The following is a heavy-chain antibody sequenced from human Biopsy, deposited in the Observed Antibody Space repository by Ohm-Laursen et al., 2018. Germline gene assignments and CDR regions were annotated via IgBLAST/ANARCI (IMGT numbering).Heavy chain of an antibody. J-gene: IGHJ4*02. D-gene: IGHD3-10*01. CDR3: ATDGAGSYNEN. CDR1: GFTFGDYY. CDR2: ISGSGVTK. Sequence: SLRLSCAAPGFTFGDYYMSWIRQAPGKGLEWLSYISGSGVTKMYADSVKGRFTVSRDNAKNSLYLEMNNLTVEGTAVYYCATDGAGSYNENWGQGTLVTASS. V-gene: IGHV3-11*01.